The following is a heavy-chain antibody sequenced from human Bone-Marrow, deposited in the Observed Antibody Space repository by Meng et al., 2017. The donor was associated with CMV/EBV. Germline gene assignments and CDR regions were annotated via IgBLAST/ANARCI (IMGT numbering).Heavy chain of an antibody. V-gene: IGHV3-21*01. CDR1: GFTFSSYS. D-gene: IGHD2-2*01. CDR3: ARVKVVPGWRSDFDI. J-gene: IGHJ3*02. CDR2: ISSSSSYI. Sequence: GESLKISCAASGFTFSSYSMNWVRQAPGKGLEWVSSISSSSSYIYYADSVKGRFTISRDNPKNSLYLQMNSLRAEDTAVYYCARVKVVPGWRSDFDICGQGTMVTSSS.